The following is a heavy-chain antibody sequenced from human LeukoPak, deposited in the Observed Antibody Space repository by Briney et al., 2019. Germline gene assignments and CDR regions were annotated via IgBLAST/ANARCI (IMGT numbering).Heavy chain of an antibody. CDR2: IYGSGIT. CDR3: ATPYCSGISCLDVFNV. V-gene: IGHV4-4*07. J-gene: IGHJ3*01. Sequence: PSETLSLTCTVSGGSIISNYWSWIRQSAGTGLEWIGRIYGSGITDYNPSLKSRVTMSLDTSRKQFSLRLTSVTAADTAVYYCATPYCSGISCLDVFNVWGQGRRVTVSS. D-gene: IGHD2-2*01. CDR1: GGSIISNY.